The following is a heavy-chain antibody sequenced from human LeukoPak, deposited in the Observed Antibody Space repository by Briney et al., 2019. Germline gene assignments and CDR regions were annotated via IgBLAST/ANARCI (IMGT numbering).Heavy chain of an antibody. Sequence: GGSLRLSCAASGFTFSSYGMHWVRQAPGKGLEWVAVISYDGSNKYYADSVKGRFTISRDNSKNTLYLQMNSLRAEDTAVYYCAKVGGYCSSTSCYAGIYGLDVWGQGTTVTVSS. CDR1: GFTFSSYG. CDR3: AKVGGYCSSTSCYAGIYGLDV. J-gene: IGHJ6*02. V-gene: IGHV3-30*18. CDR2: ISYDGSNK. D-gene: IGHD2-2*01.